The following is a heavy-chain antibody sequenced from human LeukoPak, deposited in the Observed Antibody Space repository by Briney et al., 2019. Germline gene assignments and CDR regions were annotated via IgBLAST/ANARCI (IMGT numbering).Heavy chain of an antibody. CDR1: GFTFSSYW. J-gene: IGHJ1*01. CDR3: ARAPSEIGGYYPEYFRH. Sequence: PGGSLRLSCAASGFTFSSYWMHWVRQAPGKGLVRVSRIKSDGSTRYADSVKGRFTISRDNAKNTVSLQMNSLRAEDTGVYYCARAPSEIGGYYPEYFRHWGQGTLVTVSP. D-gene: IGHD3-22*01. V-gene: IGHV3-74*01. CDR2: IKSDGST.